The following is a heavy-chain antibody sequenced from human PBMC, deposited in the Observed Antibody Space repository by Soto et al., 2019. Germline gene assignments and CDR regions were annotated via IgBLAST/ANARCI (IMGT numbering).Heavy chain of an antibody. CDR1: GYTFTSYG. J-gene: IGHJ4*02. CDR3: ARDLAGYSCYDFRWATAIPFDS. Sequence: ASVKVSCKASGYTFTSYGISWVRQAPGQGLEWMGWISAYNGNTNYAQKLQGRVTMTTDTSTSTAYMELRSLRSDDTAVYYCARDLAGYSCYDFRWATAIPFDSWREGTLVTV. V-gene: IGHV1-18*01. D-gene: IGHD5-12*01. CDR2: ISAYNGNT.